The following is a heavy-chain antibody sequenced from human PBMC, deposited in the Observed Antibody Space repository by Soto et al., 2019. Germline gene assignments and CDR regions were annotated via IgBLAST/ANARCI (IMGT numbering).Heavy chain of an antibody. CDR1: GFTFSSYA. CDR2: ISYDGSNK. D-gene: IGHD3-22*01. V-gene: IGHV3-30-3*01. J-gene: IGHJ4*02. Sequence: GGSLRLSCAASGFTFSSYAMHWVRQAPGKGLEWVAVISYDGSNKYYADSVKGRFTISRDNSKNTLYLQMNSLRAEDTAVYYCARDATTYYYDSSGPPFDYWGQGTLVTVSS. CDR3: ARDATTYYYDSSGPPFDY.